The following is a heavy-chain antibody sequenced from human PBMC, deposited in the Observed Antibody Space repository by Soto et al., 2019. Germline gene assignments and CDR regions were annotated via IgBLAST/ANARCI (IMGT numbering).Heavy chain of an antibody. J-gene: IGHJ4*02. CDR2: IHHRGST. CDR1: GDSIISSNW. D-gene: IGHD6-25*01. CDR3: ARGETQQQRDY. Sequence: QVHLQESGPGLVKPSGTLSLTCAVSGDSIISSNWWSWVRQSPGKGLEWIGEIHHRGSTKYNPSLKSRVIISVDKSRNQFFLKLTSVTATDTAVYFCARGETQQQRDYWGQGTLVTVSS. V-gene: IGHV4-4*02.